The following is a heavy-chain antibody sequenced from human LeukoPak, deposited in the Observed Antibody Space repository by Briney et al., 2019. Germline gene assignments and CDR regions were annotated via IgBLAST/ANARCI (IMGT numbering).Heavy chain of an antibody. CDR1: GFIFNTYG. CDR3: AKVLPPGDFWSGSSKDAFDI. J-gene: IGHJ3*02. CDR2: IWYDGSNE. D-gene: IGHD3-3*01. Sequence: PGRSLRLSCAASGFIFNTYGMHWVRQAPGKGPEWVAVIWYDGSNEYYADSVKGRFTISRDNSKNTLYLQMNSLRAEDTAVYYCAKVLPPGDFWSGSSKDAFDIWGQGTMVTVSS. V-gene: IGHV3-33*06.